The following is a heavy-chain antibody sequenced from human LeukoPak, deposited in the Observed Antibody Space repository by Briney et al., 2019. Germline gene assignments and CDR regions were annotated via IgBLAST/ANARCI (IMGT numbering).Heavy chain of an antibody. CDR1: GFIVSNNY. CDR3: ARVGDGYILSRSFDY. V-gene: IGHV3-66*01. Sequence: GGSLRLSCAASGFIVSNNYMSWVRQAPGKGLEWGSVIYSGGTTYYADSVKDRFTISRDNSKNTLYLQMNSLRAEDTAMYYCARVGDGYILSRSFDYWGQGTLVTVSS. CDR2: IYSGGTT. J-gene: IGHJ4*02. D-gene: IGHD5-24*01.